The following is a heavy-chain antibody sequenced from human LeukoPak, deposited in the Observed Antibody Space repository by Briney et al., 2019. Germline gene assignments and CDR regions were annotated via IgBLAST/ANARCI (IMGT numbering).Heavy chain of an antibody. CDR3: ARVTQRWYYFDY. D-gene: IGHD5-24*01. CDR2: IYSGDST. J-gene: IGHJ4*02. CDR1: GFTVSSNY. V-gene: IGHV3-53*01. Sequence: GGSLRLSCAASGFTVSSNYMSWVRQAPGEGLECVSVIYSGDSTYSADSVKGRFTISRDNSKNTLYLQMSSLRAEDTAVYYCARVTQRWYYFDYWGQGILVTVSS.